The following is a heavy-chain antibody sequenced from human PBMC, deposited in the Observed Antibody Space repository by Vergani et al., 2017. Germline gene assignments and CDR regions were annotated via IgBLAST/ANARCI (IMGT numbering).Heavy chain of an antibody. CDR1: GGSFSGYY. Sequence: QVQLQQWGAGLLKPSETLSLTCAVYGGSFSGYYWSWIRQPPGKGLEWIGEINHSGSTNYNPSLKSRVTISVDTSKNQFSLKLSSVTAADTAVYYCARDQGYYDSSGWFDPWGQGTLVTVSS. CDR3: ARDQGYYDSSGWFDP. J-gene: IGHJ5*02. V-gene: IGHV4-34*01. D-gene: IGHD3-22*01. CDR2: INHSGST.